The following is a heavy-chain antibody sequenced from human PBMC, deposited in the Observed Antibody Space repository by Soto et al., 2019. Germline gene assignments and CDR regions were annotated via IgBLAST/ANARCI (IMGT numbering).Heavy chain of an antibody. CDR3: ARRGKQWLSVPVAFDI. Sequence: QLQLQESGPGLVKPSETLSLTCTVSGGSISSSSYYWGWIRQPPGKGLEWIGSIYYSGSTYYNPSLKSRVTISVDTSKNQFSLKLSSVTAADTAVYDCARRGKQWLSVPVAFDIWGQGTMVTVSS. D-gene: IGHD6-19*01. V-gene: IGHV4-39*01. J-gene: IGHJ3*02. CDR1: GGSISSSSYY. CDR2: IYYSGST.